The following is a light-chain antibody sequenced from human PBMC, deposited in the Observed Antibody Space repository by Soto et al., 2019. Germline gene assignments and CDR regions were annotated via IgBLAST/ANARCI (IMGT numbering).Light chain of an antibody. CDR3: QPYKNWPLT. Sequence: DINITPSPSTLSSSFGYRVTITFRASQSISSYLNWYQQKPGKAPKLLIYAASSLQSGVPSRFSGSGSGTDFTLTINSLQSEDFTVYYCQPYKNWPLTFGGGGKVDI. V-gene: IGKV1-39*01. CDR1: QSISSY. J-gene: IGKJ4*01. CDR2: AAS.